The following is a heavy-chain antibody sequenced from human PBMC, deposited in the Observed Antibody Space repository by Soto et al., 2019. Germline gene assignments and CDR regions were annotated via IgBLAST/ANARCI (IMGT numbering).Heavy chain of an antibody. Sequence: ASVKVSCKASGYTFTSDGISWVRQAPGQGLEWMGWISAYNGNTNYAQKLQGRVTMTTDTSTSTAYMELRSLGSDDTAVYYCARDRIIRIAALERGNYYYGMDVWGQGTTVTVSS. CDR1: GYTFTSDG. J-gene: IGHJ6*02. D-gene: IGHD6-13*01. V-gene: IGHV1-18*04. CDR2: ISAYNGNT. CDR3: ARDRIIRIAALERGNYYYGMDV.